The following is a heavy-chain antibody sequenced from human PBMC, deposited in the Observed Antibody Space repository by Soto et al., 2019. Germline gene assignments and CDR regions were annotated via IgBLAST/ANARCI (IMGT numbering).Heavy chain of an antibody. CDR3: ARRPDFWSGYPIKYFDY. V-gene: IGHV4-34*01. Sequence: SETLSLTCAVYGVSFSGYYWSWIRQPPGKGLEWIGEINHSGSTNYNPSLKSRVTISVDTSKNQFSLKLSSVTAADTAVYYCARRPDFWSGYPIKYFDYWGQGTLVTVSS. D-gene: IGHD3-3*01. CDR2: INHSGST. CDR1: GVSFSGYY. J-gene: IGHJ4*02.